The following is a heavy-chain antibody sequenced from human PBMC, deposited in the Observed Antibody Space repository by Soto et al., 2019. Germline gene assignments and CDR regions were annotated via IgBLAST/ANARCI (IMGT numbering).Heavy chain of an antibody. J-gene: IGHJ5*02. CDR2: VYPSDSRT. Sequence: GESLKISCEASGYSFTGYLIFWVRQMPVKGLEWMGIVYPSDSRTKYSPSFQGQVTISADTSTSTTCLQWTSLKASDTAIYYCARGNVEKWFGPCGQGTLVTVSS. CDR1: GYSFTGYL. V-gene: IGHV5-51*01. CDR3: ARGNVEKWFGP.